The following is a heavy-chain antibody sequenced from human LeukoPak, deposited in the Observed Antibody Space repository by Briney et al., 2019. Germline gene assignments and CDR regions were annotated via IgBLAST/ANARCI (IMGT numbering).Heavy chain of an antibody. CDR2: IYYSGST. CDR3: ARGGGYGDSGDY. V-gene: IGHV4-59*01. CDR1: GGSISSYY. D-gene: IGHD4-17*01. Sequence: SETLSLTCTVSGGSISSYYWSWIRQPPGKGLEWIGYIYYSGSTNYNPSLKSRVTISVDTSKNQFSLKLSSVTAADTTVYYCARGGGYGDSGDYWGQGTLVTVSS. J-gene: IGHJ4*02.